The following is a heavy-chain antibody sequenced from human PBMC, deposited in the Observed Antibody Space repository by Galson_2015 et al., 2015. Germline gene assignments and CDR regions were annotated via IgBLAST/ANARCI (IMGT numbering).Heavy chain of an antibody. D-gene: IGHD6-19*01. CDR3: ARDPQDNSGWSCYFDY. CDR2: VSYDGSKK. Sequence: SLRLSCAASGFPFSSYWMTWVRQAPGKGLEWVAVVSYDGSKKYYADSVKGRFTISRDNSKNTLYLQMNSLRAEDTAVYYCARDPQDNSGWSCYFDYWGQGTLVTVSS. CDR1: GFPFSSYW. V-gene: IGHV3-30-3*01. J-gene: IGHJ4*02.